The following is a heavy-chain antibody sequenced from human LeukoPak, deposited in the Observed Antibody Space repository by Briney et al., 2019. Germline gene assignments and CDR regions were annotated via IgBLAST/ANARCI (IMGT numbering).Heavy chain of an antibody. CDR3: AKDFAKYCSGGCDFQY. CDR1: GSTFRNYG. D-gene: IGHD2-15*01. J-gene: IGHJ1*01. V-gene: IGHV3-30*18. CDR2: ISYDGPNK. Sequence: GWSLTLSCALSGSTFRNYGMHWVRQPPGRGLEWVAVISYDGPNKYYADSVKGRFTISRDNSKNTLYLQMNSLRTDDTAVYYCAKDFAKYCSGGCDFQYWGQGTLVTVSS.